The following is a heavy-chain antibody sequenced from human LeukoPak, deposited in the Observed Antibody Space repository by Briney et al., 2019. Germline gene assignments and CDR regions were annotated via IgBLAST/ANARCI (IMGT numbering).Heavy chain of an antibody. CDR3: AKDNCGKLGSSCWSWFDP. V-gene: IGHV3-7*01. Sequence: PGGSLRLSCAASGFTFSSYWMSWVRQAPGKGREWVANIKQDGSEKYYVDSVKGRFTISRDNAKNSLYLQMNSLRAEDTAVYYCAKDNCGKLGSSCWSWFDPWGQGTLVTVSS. CDR1: GFTFSSYW. D-gene: IGHD2-15*01. J-gene: IGHJ5*02. CDR2: IKQDGSEK.